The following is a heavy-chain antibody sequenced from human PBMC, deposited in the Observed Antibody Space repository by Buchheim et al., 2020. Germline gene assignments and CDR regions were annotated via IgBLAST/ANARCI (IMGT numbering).Heavy chain of an antibody. CDR3: ARDLFRTYYYDSSGPFDY. D-gene: IGHD3-22*01. CDR2: ISYDGSNK. J-gene: IGHJ4*02. V-gene: IGHV3-30*04. Sequence: QVQLVESGGGVVQPGRSLRLSCAASGFTFSSYAMHWVRQAPGKGLEWVAVISYDGSNKYYADSVKGRFTLPRDNSQQTPVLQMNSLRAEDTAVYYCARDLFRTYYYDSSGPFDYWGQGTL. CDR1: GFTFSSYA.